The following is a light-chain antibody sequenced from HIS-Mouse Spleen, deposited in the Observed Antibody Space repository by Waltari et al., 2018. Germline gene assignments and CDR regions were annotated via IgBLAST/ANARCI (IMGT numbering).Light chain of an antibody. Sequence: QSALTQPASVSGSPGQSITISCTGTSRDVGRYNYVSWYQQHPGKAPKLMIYEVSNRPSGVSNRFSGSKSGNTASLTISGLQAEDEADYYCSSYTSSSTVWVFGGGTKLTVL. CDR2: EVS. V-gene: IGLV2-14*01. J-gene: IGLJ3*02. CDR1: SRDVGRYNY. CDR3: SSYTSSSTVWV.